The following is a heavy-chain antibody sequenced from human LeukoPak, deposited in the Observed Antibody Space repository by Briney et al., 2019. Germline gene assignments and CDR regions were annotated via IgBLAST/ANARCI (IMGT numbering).Heavy chain of an antibody. V-gene: IGHV3-74*01. Sequence: GGSLRLSCESSELTISSHWMHWVRQVPGKRLVWVSRINSAGSSISYGDSVKGRFTNSRDNAKNTLYLQMNSLRAEDTAVYYCARENTTIVESSRLDSWGQGTLVSVSS. J-gene: IGHJ4*02. CDR1: ELTISSHW. CDR2: INSAGSSI. D-gene: IGHD5-18*01. CDR3: ARENTTIVESSRLDS.